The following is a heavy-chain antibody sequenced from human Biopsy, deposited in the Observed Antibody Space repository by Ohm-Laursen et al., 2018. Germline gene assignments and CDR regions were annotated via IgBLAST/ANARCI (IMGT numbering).Heavy chain of an antibody. J-gene: IGHJ4*02. D-gene: IGHD3-3*01. Sequence: SETLFLTCTVSGASLSSHYWSWIRQPPGKGLEWLGYFYGSGNTYYNPSLKSRVTISVDPSKNQFSLKLNAVTAADTAVYYCAKGITVYGVVLPYYFDGWGQGTLVTVSS. CDR3: AKGITVYGVVLPYYFDG. V-gene: IGHV4-59*11. CDR1: GASLSSHY. CDR2: FYGSGNT.